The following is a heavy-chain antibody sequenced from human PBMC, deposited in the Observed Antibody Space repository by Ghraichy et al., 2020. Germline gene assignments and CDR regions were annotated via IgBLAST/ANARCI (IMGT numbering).Heavy chain of an antibody. CDR2: IRYDGSNK. J-gene: IGHJ1*01. V-gene: IGHV3-30*02. CDR1: GFTFSSYG. D-gene: IGHD3-22*01. CDR3: AKDQNSYYYDSSGLPEYFQH. Sequence: GESLNISCAASGFTFSSYGMHWVRQAPGKGLEWVAFIRYDGSNKYYADSVKGRFTISRDNSKNTLYLQMNSLRAEDTAVYYCAKDQNSYYYDSSGLPEYFQHWGQGTLVTVSS.